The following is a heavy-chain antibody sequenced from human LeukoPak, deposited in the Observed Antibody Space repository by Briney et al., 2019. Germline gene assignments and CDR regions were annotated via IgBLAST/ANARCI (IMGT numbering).Heavy chain of an antibody. D-gene: IGHD3-16*01. V-gene: IGHV4-38-2*02. J-gene: IGHJ3*01. Sequence: PSETLSLTCTVSGYSISGGYYWAWIRQPPGKGLEWIGSIYRTGSTYYNPFLKGRVTISVDTSKNQFSLKLTSVTAVDTAVYYCARDRLGGEDSFDVWGQGTMVTVSS. CDR3: ARDRLGGEDSFDV. CDR2: IYRTGST. CDR1: GYSISGGYY.